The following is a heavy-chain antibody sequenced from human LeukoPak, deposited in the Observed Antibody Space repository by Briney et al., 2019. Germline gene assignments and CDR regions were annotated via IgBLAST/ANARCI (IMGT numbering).Heavy chain of an antibody. Sequence: GESLKISCKGSGYSFTSYWIGWVRQMPGKGLEWMGIIYPGDSDTRYSPSFQGQVTISADKSISTAYLQWSSLKASDTAMYYCAIPSICGGDCNDAFDIWGQGTMVTVSS. CDR1: GYSFTSYW. CDR3: AIPSICGGDCNDAFDI. CDR2: IYPGDSDT. D-gene: IGHD2-21*02. V-gene: IGHV5-51*01. J-gene: IGHJ3*02.